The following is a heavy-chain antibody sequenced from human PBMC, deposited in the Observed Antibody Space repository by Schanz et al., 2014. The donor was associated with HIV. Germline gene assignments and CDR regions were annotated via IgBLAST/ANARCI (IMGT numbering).Heavy chain of an antibody. Sequence: VHLVESGGGLVQPGRSLRLSCVASGFSFRTFGMHWVRQAPGKGLEWVALIYYDGTNKYYTDSVKGRFTISRDNSKNTLYLQMNSLRAEDTSVYYCARGFQGFDYWGQGTLVTVSP. V-gene: IGHV3-33*01. CDR2: IYYDGTNK. J-gene: IGHJ4*02. CDR1: GFSFRTFG. D-gene: IGHD3-10*01. CDR3: ARGFQGFDY.